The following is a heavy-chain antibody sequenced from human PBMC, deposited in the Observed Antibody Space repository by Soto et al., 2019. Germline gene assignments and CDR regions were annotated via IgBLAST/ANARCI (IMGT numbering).Heavy chain of an antibody. Sequence: TLSLTCTVSGGSLRSGTYYWSWIRQHPGKGLEGIGYTYYSGSTYYNPSLKSRVSISVDTSNNQLLLKLSSVTAADTGVYYCVRGGYYQNMPSALDAFDIWGEGTMVTVSS. CDR1: GGSLRSGTYY. J-gene: IGHJ3*02. D-gene: IGHD3-22*01. CDR2: TYYSGST. CDR3: VRGGYYQNMPSALDAFDI. V-gene: IGHV4-31*03.